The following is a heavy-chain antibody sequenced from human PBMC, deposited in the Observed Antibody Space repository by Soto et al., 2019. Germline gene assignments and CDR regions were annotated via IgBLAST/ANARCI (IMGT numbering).Heavy chain of an antibody. J-gene: IGHJ3*02. D-gene: IGHD2-2*02. CDR1: GYTFTSYG. CDR2: ISAYNGNT. V-gene: IGHV1-18*01. Sequence: GASVKVSCKASGYTFTSYGISWVRQTPGQGPEWVGWISAYNGNTNYAQKLQGRVTMTTDTSTSTAYMELRSLRSDDTAVYYCARDRAASCSSTSCYTNDAFDIWGQGTMVTVSS. CDR3: ARDRAASCSSTSCYTNDAFDI.